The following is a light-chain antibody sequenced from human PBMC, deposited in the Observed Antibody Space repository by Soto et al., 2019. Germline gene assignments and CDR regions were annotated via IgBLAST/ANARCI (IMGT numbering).Light chain of an antibody. V-gene: IGKV1-5*03. CDR2: QAS. CDR1: QNIRTW. J-gene: IGKJ1*01. Sequence: DIQMTQSPSTLSASVGDRVTITFRASQNIRTWLAWYQQKPGKATNLLIYQASSLENGVPSRFSGSGSGTEFSLTISSLQPDDFATYYCQQYSSHSTFGQGTKVDIK. CDR3: QQYSSHST.